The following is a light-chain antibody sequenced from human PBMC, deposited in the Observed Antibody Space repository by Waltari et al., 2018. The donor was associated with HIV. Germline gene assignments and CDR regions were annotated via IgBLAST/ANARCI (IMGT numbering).Light chain of an antibody. J-gene: IGLJ1*01. CDR3: QVWDSSSDHLYV. CDR2: DDS. Sequence: SYVLTQPPSVSVAPRQTARITCGGNNIGRKSVHWYQQKAGQAPVLVVYDDSDRPSGIPERFSGSNSGNTATLTISRVEAGDEADYYCQVWDSSSDHLYVFGTGTKVTVL. V-gene: IGLV3-21*02. CDR1: NIGRKS.